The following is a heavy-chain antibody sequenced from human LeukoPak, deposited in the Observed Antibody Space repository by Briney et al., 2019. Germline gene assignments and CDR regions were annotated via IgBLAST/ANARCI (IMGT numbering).Heavy chain of an antibody. D-gene: IGHD3-10*01. CDR2: IIPIFGTA. V-gene: IGHV1-69*13. CDR1: GGTFSSYA. Sequence: SVKVSCKASGGTFSSYAISWVRQAPGQGLEWMGGIIPIFGTANYAQKFQGRVTITADEPTSTAYMELSSLRSEDTAVYYCASYSVVRGVSWFDPWGQGTLVTVSS. J-gene: IGHJ5*02. CDR3: ASYSVVRGVSWFDP.